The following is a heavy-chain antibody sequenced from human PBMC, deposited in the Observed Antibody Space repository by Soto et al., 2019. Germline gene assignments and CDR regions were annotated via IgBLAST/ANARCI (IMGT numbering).Heavy chain of an antibody. Sequence: SVKVSCKASGYTFTSYAMLWVRQAPGQRLEWIGWIVVGSGNTNYAQKFQERVTITRDMSTSTAYMELSSLRSEDTAVYYCAATEITMVRAALDVWCQGTTVTVSS. CDR3: AATEITMVRAALDV. V-gene: IGHV1-58*02. J-gene: IGHJ6*02. CDR2: IVVGSGNT. CDR1: GYTFTSYA. D-gene: IGHD3-10*01.